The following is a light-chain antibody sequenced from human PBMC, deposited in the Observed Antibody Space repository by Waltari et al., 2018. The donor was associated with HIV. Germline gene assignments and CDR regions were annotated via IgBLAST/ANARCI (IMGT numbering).Light chain of an antibody. CDR2: ENS. V-gene: IGLV1-51*02. Sequence: HSVLTQPPSLSAAPGQKVTISCSGNSFNIGNYAVAWYQQVPGKAPKLLVFENSQRPVGIPDRFSGSKSGTSATLDIATLQTGDEADYYCGTWDSSLSGGVFGGGTKLTVL. CDR3: GTWDSSLSGGV. J-gene: IGLJ2*01. CDR1: SFNIGNYA.